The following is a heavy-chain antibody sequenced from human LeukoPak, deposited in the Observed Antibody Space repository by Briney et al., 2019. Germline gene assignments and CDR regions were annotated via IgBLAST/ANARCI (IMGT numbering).Heavy chain of an antibody. Sequence: GGSLRLSCAASGFTFTTYAIHWLRQAPGKGPEWVARISYDGSDQCYADSVKGRFTISRDDPKNTVFLQMNSLRLEDTATYYCARPHSGTHGTFHIWGQGTVVTVSS. D-gene: IGHD1-26*01. CDR2: ISYDGSDQ. J-gene: IGHJ3*02. CDR3: ARPHSGTHGTFHI. V-gene: IGHV3-30*01. CDR1: GFTFTTYA.